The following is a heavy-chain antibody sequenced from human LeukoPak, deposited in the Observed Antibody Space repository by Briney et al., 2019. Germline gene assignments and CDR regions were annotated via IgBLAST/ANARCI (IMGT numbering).Heavy chain of an antibody. J-gene: IGHJ4*02. CDR2: FDPEDGET. D-gene: IGHD3-22*01. CDR3: ATGDDSSGYFDY. V-gene: IGHV1-24*01. CDR1: GYTLTELS. Sequence: ASVKVSCKVSGYTLTELSMHWVRQAPGKGLEWMGGFDPEDGETIYAQKFQGRVTMTEDTSTDTAYMELSSLRSEDTAVYYCATGDDSSGYFDYWGQETLVTVSS.